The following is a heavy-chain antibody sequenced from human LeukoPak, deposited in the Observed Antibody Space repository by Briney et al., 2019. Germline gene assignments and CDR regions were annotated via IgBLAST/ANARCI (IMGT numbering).Heavy chain of an antibody. CDR3: TLSYGRGFNYYYGMDV. CDR1: GFTFSSYD. D-gene: IGHD5-18*01. CDR2: IDTAGNT. J-gene: IGHJ6*02. Sequence: AGGSLRISCAASGFTFSSYDMHWVRQATGKGLEWVSAIDTAGNTYYPASVKGRFTISRENAKDSLYLQMNSLRAGDTAVYYCTLSYGRGFNYYYGMDVWGQGTTVTVSS. V-gene: IGHV3-13*01.